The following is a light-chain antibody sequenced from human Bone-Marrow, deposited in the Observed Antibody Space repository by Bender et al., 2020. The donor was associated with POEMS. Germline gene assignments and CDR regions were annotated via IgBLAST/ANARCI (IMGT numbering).Light chain of an antibody. CDR2: EVN. J-gene: IGLJ1*01. CDR3: CSYTSSSTYV. Sequence: QSALTQPPSASGSPGQSVTISCTGTSSDVGGYNYVSWYQQHPGKAPKLMIYEVNKRPSGVPDRFSGSKSDNTASLTVSGLQADDEADYYCCSYTSSSTYVFGTGTKVTVL. V-gene: IGLV2-8*01. CDR1: SSDVGGYNY.